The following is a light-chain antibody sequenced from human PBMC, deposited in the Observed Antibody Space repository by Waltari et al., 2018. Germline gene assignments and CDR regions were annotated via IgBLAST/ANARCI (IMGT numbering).Light chain of an antibody. CDR3: QSYDRSLTGSWV. CDR1: DSNIGAGYD. CDR2: GNT. J-gene: IGLJ3*02. Sequence: QSVLTQPPSVSGAPGQRVTIPCTGRDSNIGAGYDVHWYQQLPGTAPQLLIYGNTNRPSGVPDRFSGSKSGTSGSLAITGLQAEDEAYYYCQSYDRSLTGSWVFGGGTKLTVL. V-gene: IGLV1-40*01.